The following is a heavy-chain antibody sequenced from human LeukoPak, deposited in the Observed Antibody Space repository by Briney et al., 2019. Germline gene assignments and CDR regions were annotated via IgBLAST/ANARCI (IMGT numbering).Heavy chain of an antibody. CDR2: INHSGST. D-gene: IGHD3-16*01. V-gene: IGHV4-34*01. CDR1: GGSFSGYY. CDR3: AXXXXXXXXXTPWGRYNWFDP. Sequence: SETLSLTCAVYGGSFSGYYWSWIRQPPGKGLEWIGEINHSGSTNYNPSLKSRVTISVDTSKNQFSLKLSSVTAADTAVYYCAXXXXXXXXXTPWGRYNWFDPWGQGTLVTVSS. J-gene: IGHJ5*02.